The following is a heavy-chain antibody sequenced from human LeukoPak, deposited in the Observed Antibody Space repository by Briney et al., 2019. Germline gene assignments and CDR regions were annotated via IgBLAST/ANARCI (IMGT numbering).Heavy chain of an antibody. CDR1: GFTFSRYW. V-gene: IGHV3-7*01. CDR3: ALSSGNYAIPFDN. J-gene: IGHJ4*02. Sequence: GGSLTLSCAASGFTFSRYWMSWVRQAPGKGLEWVANTKQDGSEKYYLESVKGRFTISRDNAKNSLYLHMNSLRGEDTAVYYCALSSGNYAIPFDNWGQGTLVTVSS. CDR2: TKQDGSEK. D-gene: IGHD1-26*01.